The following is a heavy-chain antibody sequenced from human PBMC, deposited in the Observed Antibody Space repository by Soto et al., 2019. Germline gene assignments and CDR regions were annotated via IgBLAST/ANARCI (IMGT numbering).Heavy chain of an antibody. D-gene: IGHD2-2*01. CDR1: GYTFTSYY. CDR2: INPSGGST. V-gene: IGHV1-46*01. J-gene: IGHJ4*02. Sequence: ASVKVSCTASGYTFTSYYMHWVRQAPGKGLEWMGIINPSGGSTSYAQKFQGRVTMTRDTSTSTVYMELSSPRSEDTAVYYCASSLGYCSSTSCPSSFDYWGQGTLVTVSS. CDR3: ASSLGYCSSTSCPSSFDY.